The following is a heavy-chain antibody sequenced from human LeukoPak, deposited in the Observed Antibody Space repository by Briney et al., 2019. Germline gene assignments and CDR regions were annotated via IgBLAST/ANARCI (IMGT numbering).Heavy chain of an antibody. J-gene: IGHJ6*02. D-gene: IGHD3-10*01. CDR1: GYTFTSYG. CDR3: ARAPKDYGSGSYYTYYYYYGMDV. Sequence: GASVKVSCKASGYTFTSYGISWVRQAPGQGLEWMGWISAYNGNTNYAQELQGRVTMTTDTSTSTAYMELRSLRSDDTAVYYCARAPKDYGSGSYYTYYYYYGMDVWGQGTTVTVSS. CDR2: ISAYNGNT. V-gene: IGHV1-18*01.